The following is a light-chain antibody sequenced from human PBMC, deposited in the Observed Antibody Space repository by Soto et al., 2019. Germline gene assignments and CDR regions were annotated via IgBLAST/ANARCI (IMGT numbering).Light chain of an antibody. Sequence: DIQMTPSPSSLSASVGDRVTITCRASQSVDNFLNWYQQKPGKAPKLLIYGASSLQSGVPSRFSGSGSGTDFTLTISSLQPADFATYYCQQSYSTWTFGQGTKVEIK. V-gene: IGKV1-39*01. CDR3: QQSYSTWT. CDR2: GAS. J-gene: IGKJ1*01. CDR1: QSVDNF.